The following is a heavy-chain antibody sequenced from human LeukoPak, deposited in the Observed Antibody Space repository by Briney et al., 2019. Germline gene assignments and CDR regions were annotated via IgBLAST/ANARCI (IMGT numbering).Heavy chain of an antibody. J-gene: IGHJ6*03. CDR3: ARVVSSVYYYMDV. D-gene: IGHD2/OR15-2a*01. CDR2: IFTGGST. Sequence: SETLSLTCSVSGVSINSGNYYWTWIRQPAGKGLQWIGRIFTGGSTNYNPSLQSRVTISMDASKSQVSLRLRSVTAADTAVYYCARVVSSVYYYMDVWGKGTSVTVSS. CDR1: GVSINSGNYY. V-gene: IGHV4-61*02.